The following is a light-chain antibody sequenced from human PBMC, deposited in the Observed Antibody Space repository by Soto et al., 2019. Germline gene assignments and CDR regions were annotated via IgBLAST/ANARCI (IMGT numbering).Light chain of an antibody. CDR3: SSYAGSNNYV. CDR1: SSAVGGYNY. CDR2: EVI. J-gene: IGLJ1*01. V-gene: IGLV2-8*01. Sequence: QSALTQPPSASGSPGQSVTISCTGTSSAVGGYNYVSWYQQHPGKAPKLMIYEVIKRPSGVPDRFSGSKSGNTASLTVSGLQAEDEADYYCSSYAGSNNYVFVTGTKVTVL.